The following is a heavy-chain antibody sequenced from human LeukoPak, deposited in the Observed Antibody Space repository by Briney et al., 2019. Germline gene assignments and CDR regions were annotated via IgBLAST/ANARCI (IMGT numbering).Heavy chain of an antibody. Sequence: ASLKVSCKASGYTFTSYYMHWVRQAPGQGLEWMGIINPSGSSTSYAQEFQGRVTMTRDTSTSTVYMELSSLRSEDTAIYYCARTAGSSSQGDIWGQGTMVTVSS. CDR1: GYTFTSYY. CDR3: ARTAGSSSQGDI. J-gene: IGHJ3*02. CDR2: INPSGSST. D-gene: IGHD2-2*01. V-gene: IGHV1-46*01.